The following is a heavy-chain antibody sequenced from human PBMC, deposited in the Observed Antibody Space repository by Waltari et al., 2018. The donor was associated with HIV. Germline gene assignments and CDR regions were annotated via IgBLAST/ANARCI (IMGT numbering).Heavy chain of an antibody. V-gene: IGHV4-59*01. Sequence: QVQLQESGPGLVKPSETLSLTCTVSGGSISSYYWSWIRQPPGKGLEWIGYIYYSGSTNYNPSRKSRVTISVDTSKNQFSLKLSSVTAADTAVYYCARARVAAAPAEHLVDAFDIWGQGTMVTVSS. CDR1: GGSISSYY. CDR3: ARARVAAAPAEHLVDAFDI. D-gene: IGHD6-13*01. CDR2: IYYSGST. J-gene: IGHJ3*02.